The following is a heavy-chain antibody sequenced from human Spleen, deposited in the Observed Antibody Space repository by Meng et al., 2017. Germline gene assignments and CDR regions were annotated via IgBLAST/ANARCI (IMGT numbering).Heavy chain of an antibody. Sequence: GACLLKPSENLTLSCAGYGGDFSGHYWDWIPQPPGKGLEWVGGINRCGSTTYNASLKSRVTISVDTSKNQFSLKLSSVTAADTAVYYCARGPTTMAHDFDYWGQGTLVTVFS. CDR2: INRCGST. CDR3: ARGPTTMAHDFDY. V-gene: IGHV4-34*01. CDR1: GGDFSGHY. J-gene: IGHJ4*02. D-gene: IGHD4-11*01.